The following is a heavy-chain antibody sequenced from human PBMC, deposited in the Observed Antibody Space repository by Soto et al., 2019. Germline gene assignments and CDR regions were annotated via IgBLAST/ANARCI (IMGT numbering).Heavy chain of an antibody. Sequence: PGGSLRLSCVGSGFIFSNYVMHWVRQAPGKGLEWVAFISYDGSDILYADSVKGRFTISRDNSKSTLFLHMNRPTAEDTAIYFCAIVRVADSSLDHWRQGTLVTVSS. V-gene: IGHV3-30*03. CDR3: AIVRVADSSLDH. J-gene: IGHJ4*02. CDR1: GFIFSNYV. D-gene: IGHD3-10*02. CDR2: ISYDGSDI.